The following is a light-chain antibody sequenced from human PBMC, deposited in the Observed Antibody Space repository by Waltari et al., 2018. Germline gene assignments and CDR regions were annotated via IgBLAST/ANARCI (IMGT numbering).Light chain of an antibody. V-gene: IGLV2-23*01. CDR2: EGS. CDR1: SSDVGSYDL. J-gene: IGLJ3*02. Sequence: QSALTQPASVSGSPGQSITISCTATSSDVGSYDLASWYQQHPGRAPQLMIYEGSKRPSGVSNRFSGSKSGNTASLTISGLQAEDEADYYCCSYAGSNWVFGGGTKLTVL. CDR3: CSYAGSNWV.